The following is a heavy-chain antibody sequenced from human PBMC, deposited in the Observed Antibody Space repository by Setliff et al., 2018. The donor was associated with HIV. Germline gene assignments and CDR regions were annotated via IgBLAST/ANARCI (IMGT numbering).Heavy chain of an antibody. Sequence: PSETLSLTCTVSGGSISSTNYFWGWIRQPPGKGLEWTGTIYYHGSTDYSPSLKSRVTISADTSKNQVSLKLTSVTAADSAVYYCARKDWTVAALEYWGQGTLVTVSS. CDR2: IYYHGST. V-gene: IGHV4-39*07. CDR3: ARKDWTVAALEY. CDR1: GGSISSTNYF. D-gene: IGHD1-1*01. J-gene: IGHJ4*02.